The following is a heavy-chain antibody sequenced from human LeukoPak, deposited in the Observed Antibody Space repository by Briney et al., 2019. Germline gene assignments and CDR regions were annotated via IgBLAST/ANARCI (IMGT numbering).Heavy chain of an antibody. CDR2: IDPGDSYI. V-gene: IGHV5-10-1*01. CDR1: GYTFTNYW. CDR3: ARRGIGFGDFYDY. Sequence: GESLKTSCKGSGYTFTNYWITWVRQMPGKGLEWMGTIDPGDSYINYSPSLEGHVIMSTDKATNTAHLQWSSLKASDTGIYYCARRGIGFGDFYDYWGQGTPVTVSS. D-gene: IGHD3-16*01. J-gene: IGHJ4*02.